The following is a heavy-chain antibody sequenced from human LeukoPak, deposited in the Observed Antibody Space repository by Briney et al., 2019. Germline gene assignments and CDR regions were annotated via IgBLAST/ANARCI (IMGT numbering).Heavy chain of an antibody. V-gene: IGHV3-23*01. CDR1: GFTFSNFA. CDR2: ISGSGGST. Sequence: GGSLRLSCAASGFTFSNFAMNWVRQAPGKGLEWLSTISGSGGSTYYADSVKGRFTISRDNSKNTLYLQMNSLRAEDTAIYYCAKGSREHPSYSSWFDPWGQGTLVTVSS. J-gene: IGHJ5*02. D-gene: IGHD6-13*01. CDR3: AKGSREHPSYSSWFDP.